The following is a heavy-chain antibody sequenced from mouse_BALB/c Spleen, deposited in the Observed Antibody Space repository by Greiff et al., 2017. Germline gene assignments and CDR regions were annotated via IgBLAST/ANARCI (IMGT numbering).Heavy chain of an antibody. J-gene: IGHJ4*01. CDR2: ISSGGGST. CDR1: GFAFSSYD. D-gene: IGHD1-3*01. CDR3: ARTGLKNVNPNYAMDY. V-gene: IGHV5-12-1*01. Sequence: EVQLVESGGGLVKPGGSLKLSCAASGFAFSSYDMSWVRQTPEKRLEWVAYISSGGGSTYYPDTVKGRFTISRDNAKNTLYLQMSSLKSEDTAMYYCARTGLKNVNPNYAMDYRGQGTSVTVSS.